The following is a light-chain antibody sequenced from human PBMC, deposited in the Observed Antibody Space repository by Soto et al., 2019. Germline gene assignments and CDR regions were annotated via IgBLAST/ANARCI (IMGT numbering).Light chain of an antibody. Sequence: SYELTQPSSVSVSPGQTARITCSGDALPKQYAYWYQQKPGQAPVVVIYKDNGRPSGIPERFSGSSSGTTVTLTISGVQAEDEAYYYCQSSDSSGRYPYVFGTGTKVTVL. CDR1: ALPKQY. V-gene: IGLV3-25*02. J-gene: IGLJ1*01. CDR3: QSSDSSGRYPYV. CDR2: KDN.